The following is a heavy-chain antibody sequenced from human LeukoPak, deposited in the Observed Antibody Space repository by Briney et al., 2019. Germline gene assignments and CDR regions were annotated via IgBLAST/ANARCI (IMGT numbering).Heavy chain of an antibody. D-gene: IGHD1-26*01. CDR1: GFTFSNAW. Sequence: PGGSLRLSCAASGFTFSNAWMSWVRQAPGKGLEWVGRIKSKTDGGTTDYAAPVKGRFTISRDDSKNTLYLQMNSLKTEDTAVYYCTPEVGGSYYNHWGQGTPVTGSS. J-gene: IGHJ5*02. CDR2: IKSKTDGGTT. CDR3: TPEVGGSYYNH. V-gene: IGHV3-15*01.